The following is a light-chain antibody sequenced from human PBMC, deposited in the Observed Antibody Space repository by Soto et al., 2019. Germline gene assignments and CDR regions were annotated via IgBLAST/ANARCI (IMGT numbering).Light chain of an antibody. CDR1: QSISSW. Sequence: DIQMTQSPSTLSASVGDRVTITCRASQSISSWLAWYQQKPGKAPKLLIYKASSLESGVPSRFSGSGSGTEFTLTISSLQPDDFPTYYCQHYNSYPLTFGPGTKVDIK. CDR3: QHYNSYPLT. J-gene: IGKJ3*01. CDR2: KAS. V-gene: IGKV1-5*03.